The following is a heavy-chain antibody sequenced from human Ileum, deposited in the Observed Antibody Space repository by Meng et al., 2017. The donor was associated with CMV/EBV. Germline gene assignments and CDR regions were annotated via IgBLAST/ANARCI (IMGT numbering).Heavy chain of an antibody. CDR1: GDPISSGRHF. CDR2: IHYTETT. D-gene: IGHD2-2*01. Sequence: QLQLQESGPGLGKPSETLSLTCTVSGDPISSGRHFWGWIRQAPGKGLEWIATIHYTETTHYNPSLKSRITISVDTSKNQISLKVNSVTAADTAMYYCAADISTAWFYYWGQGTLVTVSS. J-gene: IGHJ4*02. CDR3: AADISTAWFYY. V-gene: IGHV4-39*07.